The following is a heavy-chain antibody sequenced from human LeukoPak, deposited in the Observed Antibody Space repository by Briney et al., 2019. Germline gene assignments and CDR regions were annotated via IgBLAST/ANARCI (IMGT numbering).Heavy chain of an antibody. D-gene: IGHD4-17*01. J-gene: IGHJ6*02. Sequence: ASVKVSCKASGYTFITYYMHWVRQAPGQGLEWMGIINPSGGSTRYAQKLQGRVTMTRDTSTSTVYMELSSLIPEDTAVYYCASYHHRDFGDYYGMDVWGQGATVTVSS. CDR3: ASYHHRDFGDYYGMDV. CDR1: GYTFITYY. CDR2: INPSGGST. V-gene: IGHV1-46*04.